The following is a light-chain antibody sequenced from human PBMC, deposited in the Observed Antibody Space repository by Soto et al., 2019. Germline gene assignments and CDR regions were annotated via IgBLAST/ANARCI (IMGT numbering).Light chain of an antibody. J-gene: IGLJ2*01. CDR1: SSNIGSNY. Sequence: QSVLTQPPSASGTPGQRVTISCSGSSSNIGSNYVYWYQHLPGTAPKLLIYRNNQRPSGVPDRFSGSKSGTSASLAISGLRSEDEADYYCSSYTTNSIPVVFGGGTKLTVL. V-gene: IGLV1-47*01. CDR2: RNN. CDR3: SSYTTNSIPVV.